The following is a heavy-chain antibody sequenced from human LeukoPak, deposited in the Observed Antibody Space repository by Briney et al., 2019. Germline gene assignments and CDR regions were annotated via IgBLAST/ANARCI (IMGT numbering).Heavy chain of an antibody. D-gene: IGHD3-22*01. V-gene: IGHV4-38-2*02. CDR2: IYHSGST. J-gene: IGHJ4*02. Sequence: KASETLSLTCTVSGYSISSGYYWGWIRQSPGKGLEWIGSIYHSGSTYYSPSLKSRVTISIDTSKNQFSLKLSSVTAADTAVYYCAGKYYYDSSGYFYVDYWGQGTLVTVSS. CDR1: GYSISSGYY. CDR3: AGKYYYDSSGYFYVDY.